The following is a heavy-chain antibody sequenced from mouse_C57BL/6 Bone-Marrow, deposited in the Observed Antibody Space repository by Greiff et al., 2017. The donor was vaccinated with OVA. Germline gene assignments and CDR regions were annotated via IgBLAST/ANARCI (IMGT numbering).Heavy chain of an antibody. CDR1: GYTFTDHT. Sequence: LQESDAELVKPGASVKISCKVSGYTFTDHTIHWMKQRPEQGLEWIGYIYPRDGSTKYNEKFKGKATLTADKSSSTAYMQLNSLTSEDSAVYFCARTPLLLRWAMDYWGQGTSVTVSS. J-gene: IGHJ4*01. V-gene: IGHV1-78*01. CDR3: ARTPLLLRWAMDY. D-gene: IGHD1-1*01. CDR2: IYPRDGST.